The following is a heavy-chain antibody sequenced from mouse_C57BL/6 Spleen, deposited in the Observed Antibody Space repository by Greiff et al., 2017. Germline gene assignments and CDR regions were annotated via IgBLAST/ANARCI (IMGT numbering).Heavy chain of an antibody. D-gene: IGHD1-1*01. J-gene: IGHJ1*03. CDR1: GYTFTSYW. CDR2: IHPNSGST. V-gene: IGHV1-64*01. CDR3: ARGSRGWYFDV. Sequence: QVQLQPGAELVKPGASVKLSCKASGYTFTSYWMHWVKQRPGQGLEWIGMIHPNSGSTNYNEKFKSKATLTVDKSSSTAYMQLSSLTSEDSAVYYCARGSRGWYFDVWGTGTTVTVSS.